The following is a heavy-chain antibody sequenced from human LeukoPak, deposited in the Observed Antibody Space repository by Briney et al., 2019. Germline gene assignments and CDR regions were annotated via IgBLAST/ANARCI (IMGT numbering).Heavy chain of an antibody. Sequence: SVKVSCKASGGTFSSYAISWVRQAPGQGLEWMGGIIPIFGTANYAQKFQGRVTITADESTSTAYMELSSLRSEDTAVYYCTTSMGEMATIQFDYWGQGTLVTASS. CDR3: TTSMGEMATIQFDY. CDR2: IIPIFGTA. J-gene: IGHJ4*02. V-gene: IGHV1-69*01. D-gene: IGHD5-24*01. CDR1: GGTFSSYA.